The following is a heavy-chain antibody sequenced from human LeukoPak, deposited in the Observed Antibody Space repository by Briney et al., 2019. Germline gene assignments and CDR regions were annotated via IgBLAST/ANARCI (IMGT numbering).Heavy chain of an antibody. Sequence: ASVKVSCKASGYTFTSYGISWVRQAPGQGLEWMGWISAYNGNTSYAQKLQGRVTMTTDTSTSTAYVELRSLRSDDTAVYYCARRAYSSSWYYYYYGMDVWGQGTTVTVSS. J-gene: IGHJ6*02. CDR3: ARRAYSSSWYYYYYGMDV. D-gene: IGHD6-13*01. CDR2: ISAYNGNT. V-gene: IGHV1-18*01. CDR1: GYTFTSYG.